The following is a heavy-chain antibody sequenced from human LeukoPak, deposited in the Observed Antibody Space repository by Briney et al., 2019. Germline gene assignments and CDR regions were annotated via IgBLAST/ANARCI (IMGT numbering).Heavy chain of an antibody. Sequence: SETLSLTCSVSADSIGSFYWSWLRQPPGKPLEWIGHISYSGDTNYTPSLKSRVTLSVDTSKNQFSLRLSSVTAADTAVYYCARDTSKYSSSWTFDYWGQGTLVTVSS. D-gene: IGHD6-13*01. CDR3: ARDTSKYSSSWTFDY. CDR2: ISYSGDT. CDR1: ADSIGSFY. J-gene: IGHJ4*02. V-gene: IGHV4-59*12.